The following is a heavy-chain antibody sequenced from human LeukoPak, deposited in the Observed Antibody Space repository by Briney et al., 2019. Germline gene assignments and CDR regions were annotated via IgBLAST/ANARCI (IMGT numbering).Heavy chain of an antibody. Sequence: SVKVSCQASGYTLRSYVISWLRQPPAQGVAWVGRINPILGIANYAQEFQGRVTITADKSTSTAYMELSSLRSEDTAVYYCAISARGHYCGNRVYCGQGTLVTVSS. V-gene: IGHV1-69*04. J-gene: IGHJ4*02. CDR2: INPILGIA. D-gene: IGHD4-23*01. CDR1: GYTLRSYV. CDR3: AISARGHYCGNRVY.